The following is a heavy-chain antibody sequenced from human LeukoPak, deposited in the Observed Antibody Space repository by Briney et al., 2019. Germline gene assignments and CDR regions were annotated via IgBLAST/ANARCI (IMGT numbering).Heavy chain of an antibody. V-gene: IGHV4-59*01. CDR3: ARTSSSSGAYYYMDV. D-gene: IGHD6-6*01. Sequence: PSETLSLTCTVSGGSISSYYWSWIRQPPGKGLEWIGYIYYSGSTNYNPSLKSRVTISVDTSKNQFSLKLSSVTAADTAVYYCARTSSSSGAYYYMDVWGKGTTVTVSS. CDR1: GGSISSYY. J-gene: IGHJ6*03. CDR2: IYYSGST.